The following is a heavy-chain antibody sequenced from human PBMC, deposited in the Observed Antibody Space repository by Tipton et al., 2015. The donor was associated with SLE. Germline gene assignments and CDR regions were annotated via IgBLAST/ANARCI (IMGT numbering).Heavy chain of an antibody. D-gene: IGHD6-19*01. CDR1: GFSFSYHW. Sequence: SLRLSCAASGFSFSYHWMHWLRQSPGKGLVWVSRINGDGTITHYADSVKGRFTISRDNAKKNLYLQMSGLRAEDTAVYYCAREGQWSLDYWGQGSLVTVSS. V-gene: IGHV3-74*01. CDR2: INGDGTIT. CDR3: AREGQWSLDY. J-gene: IGHJ4*02.